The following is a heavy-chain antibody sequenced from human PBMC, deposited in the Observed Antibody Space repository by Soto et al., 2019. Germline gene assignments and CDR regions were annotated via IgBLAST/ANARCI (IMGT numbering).Heavy chain of an antibody. Sequence: SGPTLVNPTQTLTLACAFSGFSLNTSGVGVGWIRQPPGKALEWLALIYWDDDKRYRPSLMSRLTITKDTSKNQVVLRMTNMDPVDTATYYCAHRPGYCTGGSCYSSWGQGTLVTVSS. CDR2: IYWDDDK. CDR1: GFSLNTSGVG. CDR3: AHRPGYCTGGSCYSS. J-gene: IGHJ5*02. V-gene: IGHV2-5*02. D-gene: IGHD2-15*01.